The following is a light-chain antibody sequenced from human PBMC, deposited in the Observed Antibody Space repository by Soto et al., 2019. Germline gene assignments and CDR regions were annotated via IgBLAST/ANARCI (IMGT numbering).Light chain of an antibody. CDR3: SSYTSSITPYV. J-gene: IGLJ1*01. V-gene: IGLV2-14*01. Sequence: QSVLTHPASVSGSAGQSITISCTGTITDIGAYNYVSWYQQHPGKAPKLLIYGVSSRPSGVSNRFSGSKSGNAAYLTISGLQADDEAEYYCSSYTSSITPYVFGTGAKVTVL. CDR1: ITDIGAYNY. CDR2: GVS.